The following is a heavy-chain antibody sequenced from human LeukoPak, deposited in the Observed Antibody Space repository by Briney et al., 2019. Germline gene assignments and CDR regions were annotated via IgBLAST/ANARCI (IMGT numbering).Heavy chain of an antibody. V-gene: IGHV4-59*01. CDR3: ARGASSWYYYYYGMDV. CDR2: IYYSGST. Sequence: SETLSPTCTVSGGSISSYYWSWIRQPPGKGLEWIGYIYYSGSTNYNPSLKSRVTISVDTSKNRFSLKLSSVTAADTAVYYCARGASSWYYYYYGMDVWGQGTTVTVSS. J-gene: IGHJ6*02. CDR1: GGSISSYY. D-gene: IGHD6-13*01.